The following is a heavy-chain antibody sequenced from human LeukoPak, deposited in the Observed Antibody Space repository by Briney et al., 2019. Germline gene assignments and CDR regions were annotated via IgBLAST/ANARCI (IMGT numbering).Heavy chain of an antibody. CDR2: IWYDGSYK. CDR1: GFTFSSHG. D-gene: IGHD2-2*01. Sequence: GGSLRLSCAASGFTFSSHGMHWLRQAPGKGLEWVAVIWYDGSYKYYADSVKGRFTISRDNSNSTLYLQMNSLRAEDTAVYYCARDKSTSCYYFDYWGQGTLVTVSS. V-gene: IGHV3-33*01. CDR3: ARDKSTSCYYFDY. J-gene: IGHJ4*02.